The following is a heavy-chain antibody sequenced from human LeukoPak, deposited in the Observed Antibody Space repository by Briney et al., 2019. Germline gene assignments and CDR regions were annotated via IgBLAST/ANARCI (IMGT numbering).Heavy chain of an antibody. V-gene: IGHV3-23*01. CDR3: AKDQAGGSSSWRPPNWFDP. CDR2: ISGSGGCT. CDR1: GFTFSSYA. J-gene: IGHJ5*02. D-gene: IGHD6-13*01. Sequence: GGSLRLSCAASGFTFSSYAMSWVRQAPGKGLEWVSAISGSGGCTYYADSVKGRFTISRDSSKNTLYLQMNSLRAEDTAVYYCAKDQAGGSSSWRPPNWFDPWGQGTLVTVSS.